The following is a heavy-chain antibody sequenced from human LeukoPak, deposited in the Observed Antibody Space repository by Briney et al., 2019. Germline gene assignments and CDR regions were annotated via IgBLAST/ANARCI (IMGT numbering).Heavy chain of an antibody. CDR3: ARDHTVTTLYYYYGMDV. CDR2: ISYDGSNK. J-gene: IGHJ6*02. D-gene: IGHD4-17*01. V-gene: IGHV3-30*04. Sequence: QPGRSLRLSCAASGFTFSSYAMHWIRQAPGKGLEWVAVISYDGSNKYYADSVKGRFTISRDNSKNTLYLQMNSLRAEDTAVYYCARDHTVTTLYYYYGMDVWGQGTTVTVSS. CDR1: GFTFSSYA.